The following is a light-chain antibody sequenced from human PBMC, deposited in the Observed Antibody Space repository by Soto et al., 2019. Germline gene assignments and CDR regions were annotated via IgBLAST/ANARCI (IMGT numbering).Light chain of an antibody. CDR3: QAWDSSTEVV. J-gene: IGLJ2*01. CDR1: KLGDKY. V-gene: IGLV3-1*01. Sequence: SYELTQPPSVSVSPGQTASITCSGDKLGDKYACWYQQKPGQSPVLVIYQDSKRPSGIPERFSGSNSGNTATLTISGTQAMDEADYYCQAWDSSTEVVFGGGNKLTVL. CDR2: QDS.